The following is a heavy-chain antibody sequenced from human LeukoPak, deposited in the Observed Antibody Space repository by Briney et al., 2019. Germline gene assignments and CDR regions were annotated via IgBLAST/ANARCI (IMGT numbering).Heavy chain of an antibody. Sequence: GGSLRLSCAASGFTFSNYAMTWVRQAPGKGLEWVSAISGSGGSTYYADSAKGRFTISRDNSKNTLYLQMNSLRAEDTAVYYCAKDKGGGDCYVGYWGQGTLVTVSS. CDR1: GFTFSNYA. V-gene: IGHV3-23*01. CDR3: AKDKGGGDCYVGY. CDR2: ISGSGGST. D-gene: IGHD2-21*02. J-gene: IGHJ4*02.